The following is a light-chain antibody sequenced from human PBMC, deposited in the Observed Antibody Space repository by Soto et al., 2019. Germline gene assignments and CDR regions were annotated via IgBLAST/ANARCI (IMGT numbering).Light chain of an antibody. V-gene: IGLV2-14*03. Sequence: QSALTQPASVSGSPGESITISCTGTSSGVGGYNSVSWYQHHPGKAPKLKLYDVGDRPSGVSNRFNGSKSGNTASLTISELQAADEADYFCSSFTSSMTNVFGSGTKVTVL. J-gene: IGLJ1*01. CDR3: SSFTSSMTNV. CDR2: DVG. CDR1: SSGVGGYNS.